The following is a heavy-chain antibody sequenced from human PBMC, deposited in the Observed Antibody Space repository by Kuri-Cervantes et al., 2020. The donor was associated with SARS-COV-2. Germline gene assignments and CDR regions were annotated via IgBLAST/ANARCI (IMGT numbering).Heavy chain of an antibody. Sequence: ASVKVSCKASGYTFTGYYMHWVRQAPGQGLEWMGWINPNSGGTNYAQKFQGRVTMTRDTSISTAYMELSGLRSDDTAVYYCARDRGYDILTGHYSFDYWGQGTLVTVSS. CDR1: GYTFTGYY. J-gene: IGHJ4*02. V-gene: IGHV1-2*02. D-gene: IGHD3-9*01. CDR3: ARDRGYDILTGHYSFDY. CDR2: INPNSGGT.